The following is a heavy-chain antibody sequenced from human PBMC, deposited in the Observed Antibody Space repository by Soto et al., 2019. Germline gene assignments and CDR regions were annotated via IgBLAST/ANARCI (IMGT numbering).Heavy chain of an antibody. J-gene: IGHJ5*02. D-gene: IGHD1-20*01. CDR1: GFSFSDYT. CDR3: AKDSGCVNNACAYDP. CDR2: ISRGSDYI. Sequence: GGSLRLSCAGSGFSFSDYTMNWVRQAPGKGLEWVSSISRGSDYIFYADTVKGRFTISRDNARNSLYLQMSSLRAEDTAVYYCAKDSGCVNNACAYDPWGQGTLVTVSS. V-gene: IGHV3-21*01.